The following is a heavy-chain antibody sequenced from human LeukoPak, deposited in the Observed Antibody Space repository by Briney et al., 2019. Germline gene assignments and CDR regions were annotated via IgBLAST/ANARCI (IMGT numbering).Heavy chain of an antibody. D-gene: IGHD4-23*01. V-gene: IGHV4-59*01. CDR2: IHYSGTT. CDR3: AAGGSTVVPLY. CDR1: GGSISAYY. Sequence: PSETLSLTCTVSGGSISAYYWSWIRQPPGKGLEWIGYIHYSGTTNYYPSLKSRVTIALDTSKNQFSLKLNSVTAADTAVYYCAAGGSTVVPLYWGQGTLVTVSS. J-gene: IGHJ4*02.